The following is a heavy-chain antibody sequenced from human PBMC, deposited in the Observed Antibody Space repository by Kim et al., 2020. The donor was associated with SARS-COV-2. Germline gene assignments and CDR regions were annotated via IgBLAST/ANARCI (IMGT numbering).Heavy chain of an antibody. V-gene: IGHV1-3*01. CDR3: LGGFYFDY. D-gene: IGHD3-16*01. CDR2: IDCGNGNT. CDR1: GHFFTRDS. J-gene: IGHJ4*02. Sequence: ASVKVSCKTSGHFFTRDSIHWVRQAPGQGLEWMGGIDCGNGNTIYSQKFQGRVTFTTDTSASTAYMELSFLRSEDSAVYYCLGGFYFDYWGQGPLVT.